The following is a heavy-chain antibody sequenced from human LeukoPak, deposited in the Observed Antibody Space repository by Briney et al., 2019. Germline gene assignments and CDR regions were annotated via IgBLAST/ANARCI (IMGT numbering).Heavy chain of an antibody. CDR1: GYSFTSYW. J-gene: IGHJ3*02. CDR2: IYPGDSGT. Sequence: KGGESLKISCKGSGYSFTSYWIGWVRQMPGEGLEWMGIIYPGDSGTRYSPSFQGQVTISADKSLITAYLQWSSLKASDTAMYYCARRGRYDYVWGSYRDAFDIWGQGTMVTVSS. V-gene: IGHV5-51*01. CDR3: ARRGRYDYVWGSYRDAFDI. D-gene: IGHD3-16*02.